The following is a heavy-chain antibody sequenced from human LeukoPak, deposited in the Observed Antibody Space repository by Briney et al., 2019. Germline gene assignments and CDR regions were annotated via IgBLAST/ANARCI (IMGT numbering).Heavy chain of an antibody. D-gene: IGHD6-13*01. CDR1: GGSISSYY. J-gene: IGHJ3*02. Sequence: SETLSLTCTVSGGSISSYYWSWIRQPPGKGLEWIGYIYYSGSSNYNPSLKSRVTISVDTSKNQFSLKLSSVTAADTAVYYCARGGRSWYENAFDIWGQGTMVTVSS. CDR3: ARGGRSWYENAFDI. CDR2: IYYSGSS. V-gene: IGHV4-59*01.